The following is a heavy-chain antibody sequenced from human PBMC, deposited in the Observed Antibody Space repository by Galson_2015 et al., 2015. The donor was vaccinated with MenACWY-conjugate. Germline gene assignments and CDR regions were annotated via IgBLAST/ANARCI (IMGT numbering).Heavy chain of an antibody. D-gene: IGHD3-22*01. V-gene: IGHV3-15*01. CDR1: EFTLSNAW. CDR3: TTPTMIIIHDDY. Sequence: SLRLSCAASEFTLSNAWMSWVRQAPGKGLEWVGIIKSKPDGGATDYAAPVKGRFTISRDDSKNTLYLQMNSLKTEDTAVYYCTTPTMIIIHDDYWGQGTLVTVSS. J-gene: IGHJ4*02. CDR2: IKSKPDGGAT.